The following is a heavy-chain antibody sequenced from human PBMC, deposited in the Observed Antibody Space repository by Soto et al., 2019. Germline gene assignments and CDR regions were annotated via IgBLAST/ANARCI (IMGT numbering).Heavy chain of an antibody. CDR2: IIPIFGTA. J-gene: IGHJ3*02. V-gene: IGHV1-69*01. CDR1: GGTFSSYA. D-gene: IGHD3-3*01. CDR3: VRYVVDFWSGYSKQDAFDI. Sequence: QVQLVQSGAEVKKPGSSVKVSCKASGGTFSSYAISWVRQAPGQGLEWMGGIIPIFGTANYAQKFQGRVTITADESTSTAYMELSSLRSEDTAVYYCVRYVVDFWSGYSKQDAFDIWGQGTMVTVSS.